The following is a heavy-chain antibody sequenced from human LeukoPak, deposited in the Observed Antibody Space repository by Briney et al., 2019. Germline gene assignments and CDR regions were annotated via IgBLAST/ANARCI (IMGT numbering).Heavy chain of an antibody. V-gene: IGHV4-34*01. Sequence: SQTLSLTCAVYGESFSSDYWSWIRQPPGKGLEWIGEINHSGITNYNPSLKSRVPISVDTSKNQFSLKLSSVTAADTAVYYCARAGWFGELYGPLDSWGQGTLVTVSS. CDR2: INHSGIT. J-gene: IGHJ5*01. CDR1: GESFSSDY. CDR3: ARAGWFGELYGPLDS. D-gene: IGHD3-10*01.